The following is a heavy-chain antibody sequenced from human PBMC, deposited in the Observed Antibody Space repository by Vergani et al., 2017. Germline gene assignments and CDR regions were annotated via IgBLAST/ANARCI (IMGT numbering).Heavy chain of an antibody. J-gene: IGHJ4*02. CDR3: ARDNYRHPGAVDY. CDR1: GFTFNNYA. D-gene: IGHD3-16*02. Sequence: EVQLLESGGGLVQPGGSLRLSCAASGFTFNNYAMTWVRQAPGKGLEWVSSISYSADNTYYADSVKRRFTISRHISKNTLYLHMNSLRAEDTAVYYCARDNYRHPGAVDYWGQGTLVTVSS. CDR2: ISYSADNT. V-gene: IGHV3-23*01.